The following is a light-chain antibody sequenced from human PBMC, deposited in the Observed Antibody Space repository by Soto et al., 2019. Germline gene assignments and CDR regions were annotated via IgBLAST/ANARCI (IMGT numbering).Light chain of an antibody. V-gene: IGLV2-23*02. CDR3: CSFARSSTWI. Sequence: QSALTQPASVSGSPGQSITISCTGTNSDVWNYNHVSWYQQHPGKAPKLMIYEVSERPSGVSNRFSGSKSGNTASLTISGLQAEDEADYYCCSFARSSTWIFGGGTKVTVL. CDR2: EVS. J-gene: IGLJ2*01. CDR1: NSDVWNYNH.